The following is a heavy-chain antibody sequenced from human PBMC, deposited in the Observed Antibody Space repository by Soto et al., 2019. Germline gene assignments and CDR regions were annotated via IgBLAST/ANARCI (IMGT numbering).Heavy chain of an antibody. V-gene: IGHV4-30-2*01. D-gene: IGHD2-2*01. J-gene: IGHJ5*02. CDR1: GGSISSGGYS. CDR3: ARANGYCSSTRCSPGVGWFDP. Sequence: QLQLQESGSGLVKPSQTLSLTCAVSGGSISSGGYSWSWIRQPPGKGLEWIGYIYHSGSTYYNPSLKSRVTISVVRPKYQFSLKLSSLTAADTAVYYCARANGYCSSTRCSPGVGWFDPWGQGTLVTVSS. CDR2: IYHSGST.